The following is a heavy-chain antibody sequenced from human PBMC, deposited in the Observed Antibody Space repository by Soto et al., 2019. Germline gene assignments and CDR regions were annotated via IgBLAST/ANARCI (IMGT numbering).Heavy chain of an antibody. Sequence: PSETLSLTCAVSGGSISSGGYSWSWIRQPPGKGLEWIGYIYHSGSTYYNPSLKSRVTISVDRSKNQFSLKLSSVTAADTAVYYCARVDLRYFDFYGVDVWGQGTTVTVSS. D-gene: IGHD3-9*01. V-gene: IGHV4-30-2*01. CDR3: ARVDLRYFDFYGVDV. CDR2: IYHSGST. CDR1: GGSISSGGYS. J-gene: IGHJ6*02.